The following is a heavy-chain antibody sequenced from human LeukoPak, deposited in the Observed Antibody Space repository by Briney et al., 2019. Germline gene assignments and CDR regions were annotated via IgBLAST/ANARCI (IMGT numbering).Heavy chain of an antibody. D-gene: IGHD4-11*01. J-gene: IGHJ6*02. CDR3: ATTVISGSDGMDV. Sequence: PGGSLRLSCAASGFIVSNKYMAWVRQAPGKGLEWVSVIYTGGSTYYADSVKGRFTISRDSPKNTVHLQMNRLRVEDTAVYYCATTVISGSDGMDVWGQGTTVTVSS. CDR1: GFIVSNKY. V-gene: IGHV3-53*01. CDR2: IYTGGST.